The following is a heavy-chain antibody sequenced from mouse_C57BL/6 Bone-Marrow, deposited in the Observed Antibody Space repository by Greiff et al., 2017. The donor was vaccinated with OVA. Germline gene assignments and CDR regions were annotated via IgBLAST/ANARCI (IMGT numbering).Heavy chain of an antibody. J-gene: IGHJ3*01. Sequence: QVQLQQPGAELVMPGASVKLSCKASGYTFTSYWMHWVKQRPGQGLEWIGEIDPSDSYTNYNQKFKGKSTLTVDKSSSTAYMQLSSLTSEDSAVYYCARGEIYINYVWFAYWGQGTLVTVSA. CDR3: ARGEIYINYVWFAY. CDR2: IDPSDSYT. V-gene: IGHV1-69*01. D-gene: IGHD2-5*01. CDR1: GYTFTSYW.